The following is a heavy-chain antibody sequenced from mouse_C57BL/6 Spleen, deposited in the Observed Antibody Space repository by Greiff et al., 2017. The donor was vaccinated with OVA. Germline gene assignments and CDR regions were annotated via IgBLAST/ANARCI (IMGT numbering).Heavy chain of an antibody. CDR1: GYSITSGYY. V-gene: IGHV3-6*01. J-gene: IGHJ4*01. CDR3: ARVDYDEGYYAMDY. Sequence: EVQRVESGPGLVKPSQSLSLTCSVTGYSITSGYYWNWIRQFPGNKLEWMGYISYDGSNNYNPSLKNRISITRDTSKNQFFLKLNSVTTEDTATYYCARVDYDEGYYAMDYWGQGTSVTVSS. D-gene: IGHD2-4*01. CDR2: ISYDGSN.